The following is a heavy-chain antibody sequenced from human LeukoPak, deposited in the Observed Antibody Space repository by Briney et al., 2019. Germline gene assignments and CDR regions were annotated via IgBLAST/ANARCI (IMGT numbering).Heavy chain of an antibody. J-gene: IGHJ4*02. CDR1: GYSFPRSW. V-gene: IGHV5-51*01. D-gene: IGHD6-6*01. CDR3: ARLSSAGAGENNFDF. Sequence: GESLKISCKGSGYSFPRSWIGWVRQMPGKGLEWMGLIYPGDSDTRYGPSLQGQVTMSADKSINTAYLQWSSLKASDTAMYYCARLSSAGAGENNFDFWGQGTLVTVSS. CDR2: IYPGDSDT.